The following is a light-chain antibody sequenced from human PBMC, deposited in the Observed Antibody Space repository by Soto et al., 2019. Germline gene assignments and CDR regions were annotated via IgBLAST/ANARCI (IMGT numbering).Light chain of an antibody. CDR2: DAS. CDR3: QQYNNWPRET. Sequence: EIVMTQSPVTLSVSPGERATLSCRASQSVRSNLAWYQQKPGQAPRLLMYDASTRATGIPARFSGSGSGTEFTLTISSLQSEDFAVYYCQQYNNWPRETFGQGTKVDIK. CDR1: QSVRSN. V-gene: IGKV3D-15*01. J-gene: IGKJ1*01.